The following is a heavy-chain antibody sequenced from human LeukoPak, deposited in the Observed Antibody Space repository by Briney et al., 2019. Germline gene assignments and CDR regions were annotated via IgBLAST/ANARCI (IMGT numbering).Heavy chain of an antibody. D-gene: IGHD2-15*01. V-gene: IGHV4-34*01. J-gene: IGHJ5*02. CDR2: INHSGST. Sequence: SETLSLTCAVYGGSFSGYYWSWLRQPPGKGLEWIGEINHSGSTNYNPSLKSRVTISVDTSKNQFSLKLSSVTAADTAVYYCASSCSGGSCYGTWGQGTLVTVSS. CDR3: ASSCSGGSCYGT. CDR1: GGSFSGYY.